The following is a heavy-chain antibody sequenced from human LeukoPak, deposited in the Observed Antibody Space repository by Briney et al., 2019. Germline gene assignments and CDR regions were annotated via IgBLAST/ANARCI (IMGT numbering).Heavy chain of an antibody. J-gene: IGHJ6*02. CDR2: ISYDVNNK. CDR3: AKSVAIYFYYGLDV. V-gene: IGHV3-30*18. CDR1: GLTFSTYG. D-gene: IGHD3-3*01. Sequence: GGSLRLSCVVSGLTFSTYGMHWVRQAPGKGLEWVAVISYDVNNKYYGDSLKGRFTISRDISKNTLYLQMNSLRAEDTAPYYCAKSVAIYFYYGLDVWGQGTTVAVSS.